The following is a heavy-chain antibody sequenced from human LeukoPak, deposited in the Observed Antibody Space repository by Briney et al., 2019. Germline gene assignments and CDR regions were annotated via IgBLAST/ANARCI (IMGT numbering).Heavy chain of an antibody. D-gene: IGHD3-10*01. J-gene: IGHJ4*02. Sequence: GGFLRLSCAASGFTFSSYAMSWVRQAPGQGMEWVSVISNSGGSTFYADSVKGRFTISRDNSKNTLYLRMNSLRAEDTAVYYCAKRASGSGTSLYYYDDWGQVTLVTAS. CDR1: GFTFSSYA. CDR2: ISNSGGST. CDR3: AKRASGSGTSLYYYDD. V-gene: IGHV3-23*01.